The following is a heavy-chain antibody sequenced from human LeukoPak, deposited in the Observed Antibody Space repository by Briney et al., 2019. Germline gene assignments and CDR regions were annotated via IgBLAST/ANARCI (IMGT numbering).Heavy chain of an antibody. CDR2: IYYSGTT. CDR1: GGSISSGGYY. CDR3: ASGGALWFGELLDY. Sequence: SQTLSLTCTVSGGSISSGGYYWTWIRQHPGKGLEWIGYIYYSGTTYYNPSLKSRLTISVDTSKNQFSLKLSSVTAADTAVYYCASGGALWFGELLDYWGQGTLVTVSS. V-gene: IGHV4-31*03. D-gene: IGHD3-10*01. J-gene: IGHJ4*02.